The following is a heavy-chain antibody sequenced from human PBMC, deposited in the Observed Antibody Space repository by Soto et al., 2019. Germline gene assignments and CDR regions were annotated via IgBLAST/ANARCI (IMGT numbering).Heavy chain of an antibody. CDR3: DGDRSNSPEYLDY. Sequence: PSETLSLTCTVSGGSISSDDYYWSWIRQPPGKGLEWIGYIYYSGRTNYNPSLNSRLTISVDTSKNQFSLKLSSVSAADTAVYFCDGDRSNSPEYLDYWGQGILVTVSS. D-gene: IGHD6-13*01. V-gene: IGHV4-30-4*01. J-gene: IGHJ4*02. CDR1: GGSISSDDYY. CDR2: IYYSGRT.